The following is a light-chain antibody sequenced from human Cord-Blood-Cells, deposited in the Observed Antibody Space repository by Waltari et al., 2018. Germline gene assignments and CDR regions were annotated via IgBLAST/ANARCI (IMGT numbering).Light chain of an antibody. CDR2: DAS. V-gene: IGKV1D-13*01. Sequence: AIQLTQSPSSLSASVADRVTITCRASQGISSALAWYQQKPGKAPKLLIYDASSLESGVPSRFSGSGSGTDFTLTISSLQPEDFATYYCQQFNNYLITFGQGTRLEIK. CDR1: QGISSA. J-gene: IGKJ5*01. CDR3: QQFNNYLIT.